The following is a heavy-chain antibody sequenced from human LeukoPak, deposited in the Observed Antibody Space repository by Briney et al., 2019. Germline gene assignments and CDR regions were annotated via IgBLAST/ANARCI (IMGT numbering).Heavy chain of an antibody. CDR2: IDYSGTT. D-gene: IGHD6-13*01. V-gene: IGHV4-39*01. CDR3: ARRGQAAGSKGAFDY. CDR1: GGSISSGCYY. J-gene: IGHJ4*02. Sequence: SETLSLTCTVSGGSISSGCYYWGWLRQPPGKGLEWIGSIDYSGTTYYNPSLKSRVTISVDTSKNQFSLKLSSVTAADTALYYCARRGQAAGSKGAFDYWGQGTLVTVSS.